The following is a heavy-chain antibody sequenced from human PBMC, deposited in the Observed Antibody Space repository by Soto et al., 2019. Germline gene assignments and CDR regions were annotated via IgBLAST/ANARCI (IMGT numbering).Heavy chain of an antibody. CDR2: IYHSGST. V-gene: IGHV4-30-2*01. CDR3: ARGWAARPDFDY. CDR1: GGSISSGGYS. D-gene: IGHD6-6*01. Sequence: SETLSLTCAVSGGSISSGGYSWSWIRQPPGKGLEWIGYIYHSGSTYCNPSLKSRVTISVDSSKNQFSLKLSSVTAADTAVYYCARGWAARPDFDYWGQGTLVTVSS. J-gene: IGHJ4*02.